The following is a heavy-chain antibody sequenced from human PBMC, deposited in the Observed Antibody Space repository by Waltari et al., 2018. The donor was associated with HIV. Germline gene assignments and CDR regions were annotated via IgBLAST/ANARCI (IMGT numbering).Heavy chain of an antibody. J-gene: IGHJ6*02. Sequence: QVQLQESGPGLVTPSQTLSPTCTAPGGPISSASYYWSWIRQPAGKGLEWIGRIYTSGSTNYNPSLKSRVTISVDTSKNQFSLKLSSVTAADTAVYYCARDPWDYGMDVWGQGTTVTVSS. CDR2: IYTSGST. V-gene: IGHV4-61*02. CDR3: ARDPWDYGMDV. CDR1: GGPISSASYY.